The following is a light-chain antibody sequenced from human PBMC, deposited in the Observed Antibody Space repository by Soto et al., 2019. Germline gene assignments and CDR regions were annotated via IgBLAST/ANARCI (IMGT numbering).Light chain of an antibody. CDR3: CSYARTTHV. J-gene: IGLJ1*01. Sequence: QSALTQPPSVSGSPGQSVTISCTGTTSDIGGYKYVSWYQQLPGKAPKLMIFDVTKRPSGVPDRFSGSTSGNTASLTISGLQAEDEAIYYCCSYARTTHVFGTGTKVTVL. CDR2: DVT. V-gene: IGLV2-11*01. CDR1: TSDIGGYKY.